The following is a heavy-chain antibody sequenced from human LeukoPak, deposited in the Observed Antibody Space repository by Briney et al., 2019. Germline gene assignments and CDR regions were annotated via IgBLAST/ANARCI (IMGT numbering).Heavy chain of an antibody. CDR3: TRDSGRRRGVFNIDY. Sequence: PGGSLRLSCAASGFTFSSYGMHWVRQAPGKGLEWVAVISYDGSNKYYADSVKGRFTISRDNSKNTLYLQMNSLRAEDTAVYYCTRDSGRRRGVFNIDYWGQGTLVTVSS. D-gene: IGHD3-10*01. J-gene: IGHJ4*02. CDR1: GFTFSSYG. CDR2: ISYDGSNK. V-gene: IGHV3-30*03.